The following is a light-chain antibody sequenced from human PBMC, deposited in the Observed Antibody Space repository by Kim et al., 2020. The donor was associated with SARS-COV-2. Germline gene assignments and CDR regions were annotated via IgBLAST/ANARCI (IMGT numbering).Light chain of an antibody. CDR2: AES. CDR3: QQHGSSPLT. Sequence: SPGERATRACRASQTVNSNYLAWYQQQPGRAPRLLIFAESSRATGIPDRFSGSGSGTDFTLTISRLEPEDFAVYYCQQHGSSPLTFGGGTKVDIK. CDR1: QTVNSNY. J-gene: IGKJ4*01. V-gene: IGKV3-20*01.